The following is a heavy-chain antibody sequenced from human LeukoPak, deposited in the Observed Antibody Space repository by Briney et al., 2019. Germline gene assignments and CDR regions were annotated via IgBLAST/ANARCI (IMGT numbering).Heavy chain of an antibody. Sequence: RTGGSLRLSCAASGFTFSSYGMHGVRQAPGKGLEWVAVISYDGSNKYYADSVKGRFTISRDNSKNTLYLQMNSLRAEDTAVYYCAKDLFASVTMPCDYWGQGTLVTVSS. J-gene: IGHJ4*02. V-gene: IGHV3-30*18. CDR3: AKDLFASVTMPCDY. D-gene: IGHD4-17*01. CDR2: ISYDGSNK. CDR1: GFTFSSYG.